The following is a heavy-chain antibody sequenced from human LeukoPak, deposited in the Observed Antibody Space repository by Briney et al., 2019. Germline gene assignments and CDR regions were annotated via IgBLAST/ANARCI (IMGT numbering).Heavy chain of an antibody. Sequence: PGGSLRLSCAASGFTFSSFWMHWVRQAPGQGLVRVSRIYSDGSSTNYADSVKGRFTISRDNANNTLYLQMNSLRAEDTAVYYCARGGSTSLKDWGQGTLVTVSS. J-gene: IGHJ4*02. CDR2: IYSDGSST. D-gene: IGHD2-2*01. CDR1: GFTFSSFW. V-gene: IGHV3-74*01. CDR3: ARGGSTSLKD.